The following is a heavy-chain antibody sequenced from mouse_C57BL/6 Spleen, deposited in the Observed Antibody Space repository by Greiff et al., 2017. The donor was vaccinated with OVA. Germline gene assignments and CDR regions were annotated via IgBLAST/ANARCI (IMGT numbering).Heavy chain of an antibody. CDR3: ARVKDYYGPMDY. CDR2: IDPSDSYT. CDR1: GYTFTSYW. Sequence: QVQLQQPGAELVKPGASVKLSCKASGYTFTSYWMQWVKQRPGQGLEWIGEIDPSDSYTNYNEKFKGKATLTVDPSSSTAYMQLSSLTSEDSAVYYCARVKDYYGPMDYWGQGTSVTVSS. V-gene: IGHV1-50*01. J-gene: IGHJ4*01. D-gene: IGHD1-1*01.